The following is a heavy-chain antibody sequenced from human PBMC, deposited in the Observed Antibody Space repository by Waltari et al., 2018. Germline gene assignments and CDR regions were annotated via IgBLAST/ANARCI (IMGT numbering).Heavy chain of an antibody. Sequence: QLQLQESGPGLVKPSQTLSLTCTVSGGSISSGSYYWSWIRQPAGKGLEWIGYIYTSGSTNYNPSLKSRVTISVDTSKNQFSLKLSSVTAADTAVYYCATGDYGSGSYRYTFLGYWGQGTLVTVSS. CDR1: GGSISSGSYY. V-gene: IGHV4-61*09. D-gene: IGHD3-10*01. J-gene: IGHJ4*02. CDR3: ATGDYGSGSYRYTFLGY. CDR2: IYTSGST.